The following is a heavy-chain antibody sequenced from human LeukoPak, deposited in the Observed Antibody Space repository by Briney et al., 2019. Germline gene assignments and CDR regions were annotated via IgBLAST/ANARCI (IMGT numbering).Heavy chain of an antibody. CDR1: GFTFSSYA. CDR2: ISWNSGSI. J-gene: IGHJ4*02. Sequence: GGSLRLSCAASGFTFSSYAMHWVRQAPGKGLEWVSGISWNSGSIGYADSVKGRFTISRDNAKNSLYLQMNSLRAEDTALYYCAKDARLYGSGSYVDYWGQGTLVTVSS. D-gene: IGHD3-10*01. CDR3: AKDARLYGSGSYVDY. V-gene: IGHV3-9*01.